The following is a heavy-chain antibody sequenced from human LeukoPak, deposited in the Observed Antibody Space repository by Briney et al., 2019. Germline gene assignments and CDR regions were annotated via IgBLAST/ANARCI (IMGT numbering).Heavy chain of an antibody. CDR2: INPNSGGT. J-gene: IGHJ4*02. CDR3: ARDQTTYYDFWSGYYTDY. Sequence: ASVKVSCKASGYTFTGYYMHWVRQAPGQGLGWMGWINPNSGGTNYAQKFQGRVTMTRDTSISTAYMELSRLRSDDTAVYYCARDQTTYYDFWSGYYTDYWGQGTLVTVSS. V-gene: IGHV1-2*02. D-gene: IGHD3-3*01. CDR1: GYTFTGYY.